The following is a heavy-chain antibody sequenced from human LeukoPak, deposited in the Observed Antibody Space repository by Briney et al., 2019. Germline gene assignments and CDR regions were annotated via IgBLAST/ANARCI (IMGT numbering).Heavy chain of an antibody. Sequence: ASVKVSCKASGYTFTGYYMHWVRRAPGQGLEWMGWINPNSGGTNYAQKFQGRVTMTRDTSISTAYMELSRLRSDDTAVYYCARDLGYDFWSGTRGWFDPWGQGTLVTVSS. CDR2: INPNSGGT. J-gene: IGHJ5*02. D-gene: IGHD3-3*01. CDR1: GYTFTGYY. CDR3: ARDLGYDFWSGTRGWFDP. V-gene: IGHV1-2*02.